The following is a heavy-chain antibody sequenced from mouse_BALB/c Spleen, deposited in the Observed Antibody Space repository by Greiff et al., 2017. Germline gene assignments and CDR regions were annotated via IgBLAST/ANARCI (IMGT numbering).Heavy chain of an antibody. CDR3: ARGTTRGF. Sequence: DVKLQESGAELVRPGALVKLSCKASGFNIKDYYMHWVKQRPEQGLEWIGWIDPENGNTIYDPKFQGKASITADTSSNTAYLQLSSLTSEDTAVYYCARGTTRGFWGQGTTLTVSS. J-gene: IGHJ2*01. CDR2: IDPENGNT. V-gene: IGHV14-1*02. D-gene: IGHD1-1*01. CDR1: GFNIKDYY.